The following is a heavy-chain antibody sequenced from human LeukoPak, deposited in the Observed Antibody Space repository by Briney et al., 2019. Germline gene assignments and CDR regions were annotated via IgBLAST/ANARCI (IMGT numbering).Heavy chain of an antibody. CDR1: GGSFSGYY. CDR3: ARGRYYDFWSGYHFDY. D-gene: IGHD3-3*01. Sequence: PSETLSLTCAVYGGSFSGYYWSWIRQPPGKGLEWIGEINHSGSTNYNPSLKSRVTISVDTSKNQFSLKLSSVTAADTAVYYCARGRYYDFWSGYHFDYWGQGTLVTVSS. J-gene: IGHJ4*02. V-gene: IGHV4-34*01. CDR2: INHSGST.